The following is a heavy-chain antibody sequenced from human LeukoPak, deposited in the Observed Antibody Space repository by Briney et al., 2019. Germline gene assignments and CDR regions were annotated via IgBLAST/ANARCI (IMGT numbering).Heavy chain of an antibody. V-gene: IGHV4-39*01. CDR3: ARQVTFGYAYAYYFDY. J-gene: IGHJ4*02. D-gene: IGHD5-18*01. CDR1: GGSISSGGHY. Sequence: SETLSLTCIVSGGSISSGGHYWGWIRQPPGKGLEWIGNIHNSESTYYNPSLKSRVTISVDTSKNQFSLKLSSVTAADTAVYYCARQVTFGYAYAYYFDYWGQGSLVTVSS. CDR2: IHNSEST.